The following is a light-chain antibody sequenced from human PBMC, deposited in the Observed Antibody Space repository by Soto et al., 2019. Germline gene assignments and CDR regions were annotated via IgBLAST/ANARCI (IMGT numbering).Light chain of an antibody. Sequence: EIVLTQSPATLSLSPGERATLSCRASQSVSSYLAWYQQKPGQAPRLLIYDASNRATGIPARFSGSGSGTDFTPTISSLEPEDFAVYYCQQRSNWPPWTFGQGTKLDIK. V-gene: IGKV3-11*01. CDR2: DAS. J-gene: IGKJ1*01. CDR3: QQRSNWPPWT. CDR1: QSVSSY.